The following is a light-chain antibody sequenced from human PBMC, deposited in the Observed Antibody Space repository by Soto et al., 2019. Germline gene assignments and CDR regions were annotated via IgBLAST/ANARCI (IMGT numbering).Light chain of an antibody. CDR3: LQDYNYPLT. CDR1: QGIRND. J-gene: IGKJ3*01. V-gene: IGKV1-6*01. CDR2: AAS. Sequence: AIQMTQSPSSLSASVGDSVTITCRASQGIRNDLGWYQQKPGKAPKLLIYAASSLQSGAPSRFSGSGSGTDFTLTISSLQPEDFATYYCLQDYNYPLTFGPGTKVDIK.